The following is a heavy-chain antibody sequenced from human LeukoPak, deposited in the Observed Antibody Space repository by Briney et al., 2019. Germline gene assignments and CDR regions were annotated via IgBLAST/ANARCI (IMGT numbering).Heavy chain of an antibody. CDR1: GFTFSGYS. CDR2: ISSSSSSI. V-gene: IGHV3-21*01. J-gene: IGHJ4*02. D-gene: IGHD3-9*01. CDR3: ARANPPAISFFDY. Sequence: GGSLRLSCAASGFTFSGYSMNWVRQVPGKGLEWVPSISSSSSSIYYADSVKGRFTISRDNAKNSLYLQMNSLRAEGTAVYYCARANPPAISFFDYWGQGTLVTVSS.